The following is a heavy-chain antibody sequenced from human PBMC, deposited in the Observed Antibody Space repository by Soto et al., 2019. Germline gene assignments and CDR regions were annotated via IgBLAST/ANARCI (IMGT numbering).Heavy chain of an antibody. V-gene: IGHV5-51*01. CDR1: GYSFTTYW. J-gene: IGHJ4*02. Sequence: GESLKISCKGSGYSFTTYWIGWVRQMPGKGLEWMGTIYPGDSDTRYRPSFQGQVTISADKSFSTAYLQWSSLRASDTAKYYCVSLCYDLWSGRTLHYFDSWGQGNLVTVCS. CDR2: IYPGDSDT. CDR3: VSLCYDLWSGRTLHYFDS. D-gene: IGHD3-3*01.